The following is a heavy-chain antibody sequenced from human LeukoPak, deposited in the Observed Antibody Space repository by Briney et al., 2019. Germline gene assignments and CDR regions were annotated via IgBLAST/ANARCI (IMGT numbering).Heavy chain of an antibody. V-gene: IGHV7-4-1*02. Sequence: ASVKVSCKASGYTFTSYAMNWVRQAPGQGLEWMGWISTNTANPTYAQGFTGRFVFSLDTSVSTAYLQISSLKAEDTAVYYCARGDVSPYSYYYYGMDVWGQGTTVTVSS. CDR1: GYTFTSYA. CDR3: ARGDVSPYSYYYYGMDV. J-gene: IGHJ6*02. CDR2: ISTNTANP.